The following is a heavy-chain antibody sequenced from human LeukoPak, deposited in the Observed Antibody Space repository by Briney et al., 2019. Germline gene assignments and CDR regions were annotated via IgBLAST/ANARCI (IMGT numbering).Heavy chain of an antibody. Sequence: SETLSLTCAVYGGSFSGYYWSWIRQPPGKGLEWIGEINHSGSTNYNPSLKSRVTISVDTSKNQFSLKPSSVTAADTAVYYCARAFRSSGWAIDYWGQGTLVTVSS. CDR3: ARAFRSSGWAIDY. CDR2: INHSGST. D-gene: IGHD6-19*01. V-gene: IGHV4-34*01. J-gene: IGHJ4*02. CDR1: GGSFSGYY.